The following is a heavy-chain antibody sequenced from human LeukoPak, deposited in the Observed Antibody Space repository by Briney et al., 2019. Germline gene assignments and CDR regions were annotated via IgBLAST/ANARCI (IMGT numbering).Heavy chain of an antibody. V-gene: IGHV4-34*01. J-gene: IGHJ5*02. CDR3: ARLGYYYDSSGYHPDLDP. CDR2: VNHSGST. CDR1: GGSFSGYY. D-gene: IGHD3-22*01. Sequence: SETLSLTCAVYGGSFSGYYWSWIRQPPGKGLEGIGEVNHSGSTNYNPSLKSRVTISVDTSKNQFSLKLSSVTAADTAVYYCARLGYYYDSSGYHPDLDPWGQGTLVIVSS.